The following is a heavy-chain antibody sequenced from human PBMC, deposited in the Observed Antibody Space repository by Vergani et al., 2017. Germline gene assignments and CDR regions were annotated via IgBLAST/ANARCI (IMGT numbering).Heavy chain of an antibody. V-gene: IGHV3-30*02. CDR1: GFTFSSYG. CDR3: AKVDYDILTGYYPYYYYGRDV. D-gene: IGHD3-9*01. CDR2: IRYDGSNK. Sequence: VQLVESGGGLVQPGGSLRLSCAASGFTFSSYGMHWVRQAPGKGLEWVAFIRYDGSNKYYADSVKGRFTISRDNSKNTLYLQMNSLRAEDTAVYYCAKVDYDILTGYYPYYYYGRDVWGQGTTVTVSS. J-gene: IGHJ6*02.